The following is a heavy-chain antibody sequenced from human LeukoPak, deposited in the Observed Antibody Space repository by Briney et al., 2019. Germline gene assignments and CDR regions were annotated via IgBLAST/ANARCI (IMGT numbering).Heavy chain of an antibody. J-gene: IGHJ6*01. CDR3: AKNGGPRGMDV. CDR1: GEPSGVTFNRYW. CDR2: IEEDGSAK. V-gene: IGHV3-7*02. Sequence: GGALRLSCVASGEPSGVTFNRYWMSWVRQAPGKGLEWVTNIEEDGSAKNYVDSVKGRFTLSRDNAKKSLYLQMNSLRAEDTAVYYCAKNGGPRGMDVWGQGTTITV. D-gene: IGHD3-10*01.